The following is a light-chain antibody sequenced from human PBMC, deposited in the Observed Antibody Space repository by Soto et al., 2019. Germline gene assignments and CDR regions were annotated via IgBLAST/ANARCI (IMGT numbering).Light chain of an antibody. J-gene: IGKJ4*01. Sequence: EIVMTQSPLSLSVTPGEPASISCRSSQSLLHSNGYNCLDWYLQKPGQSPQLLIHMGSSRAPGVPDRFSGSGSGTDFTLKISRVEADDVGVYYCMQALQPRPTFDGGTKVEIK. CDR3: MQALQPRPT. V-gene: IGKV2-28*01. CDR2: MGS. CDR1: QSLLHSNGYNC.